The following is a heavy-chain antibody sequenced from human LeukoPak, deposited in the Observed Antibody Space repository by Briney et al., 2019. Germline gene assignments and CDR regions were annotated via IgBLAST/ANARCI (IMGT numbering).Heavy chain of an antibody. CDR1: GFKFSSYS. V-gene: IGHV3-21*01. CDR2: ISGSSSYI. Sequence: GGSLRLSCAASGFKFSSYSMNWVRQAPGRGLEWVSSISGSSSYIYYADSVKGRFTISRGNAKNSLDLQMNSLRAEDTAVYYCARVYQGVSLFDGIDYWGQGTLVTVSS. J-gene: IGHJ4*02. CDR3: ARVYQGVSLFDGIDY. D-gene: IGHD3-10*01.